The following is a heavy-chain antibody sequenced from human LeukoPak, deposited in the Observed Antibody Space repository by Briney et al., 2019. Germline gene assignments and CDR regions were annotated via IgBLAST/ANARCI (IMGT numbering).Heavy chain of an antibody. CDR2: VYHSGAT. J-gene: IGHJ4*02. V-gene: IGHV4-4*02. Sequence: PSETLSLTCTASGCSISSSNWWRWVRQPPGKGQEWAGEVYHSGATNYNPSLRSRVIISADRSSNQFSLRLNSVTAADTAVFYCARGEGYGSGTVHFDYWGRGILVTVSS. CDR3: ARGEGYGSGTVHFDY. D-gene: IGHD3-10*01. CDR1: GCSISSSNW.